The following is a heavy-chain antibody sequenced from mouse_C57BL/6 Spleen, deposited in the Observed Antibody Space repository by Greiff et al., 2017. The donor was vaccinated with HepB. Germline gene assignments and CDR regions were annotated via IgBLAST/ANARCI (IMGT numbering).Heavy chain of an antibody. CDR2: IYPGDGDT. Sequence: QVQLQQSGPELVKPGASVKISCKASGYAFSSSWMNWVKQRPGKGLEWIGRIYPGDGDTNYNGKFKGKATLTADKSSSTAYMQLSSLTSEGSAVYLCARAGEAQARWAYWGQGTLVTVS. CDR1: GYAFSSSW. V-gene: IGHV1-82*01. J-gene: IGHJ3*01. D-gene: IGHD3-2*02. CDR3: ARAGEAQARWAY.